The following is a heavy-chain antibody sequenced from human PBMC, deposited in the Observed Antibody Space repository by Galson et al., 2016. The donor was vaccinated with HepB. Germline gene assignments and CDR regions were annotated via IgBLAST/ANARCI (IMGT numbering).Heavy chain of an antibody. CDR2: INPSGGTT. D-gene: IGHD3-10*01. CDR1: GYTFTSYY. Sequence: SVKVSCKASGYTFTSYYMHWVRQAPGQGLEWMGIINPSGGTTTYAQKFQGRGSMTWDTSTSTVYMELRSMGSEDTAIYYCARDQGFGEDNWGQGTLVTVSS. CDR3: ARDQGFGEDN. J-gene: IGHJ4*02. V-gene: IGHV1-46*01.